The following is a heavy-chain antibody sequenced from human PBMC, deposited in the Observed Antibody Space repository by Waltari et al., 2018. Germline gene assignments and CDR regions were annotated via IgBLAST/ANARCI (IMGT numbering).Heavy chain of an antibody. V-gene: IGHV3-23*04. CDR1: GFTFSSYA. J-gene: IGHJ4*02. CDR3: AKEPSYSGIS. CDR2: LSGSGSST. Sequence: EVQLVEFGGGLVQPGGSLRLSCAVSGFTFSSYAMSRGRQAPGRGGEWWSDLSGSGSSTYVAATVKGQFTSSRDNTKNTLYLQMNRLGAEDTAVCDRAKEPSYSGISWGQGTLVTVSS. D-gene: IGHD6-13*01.